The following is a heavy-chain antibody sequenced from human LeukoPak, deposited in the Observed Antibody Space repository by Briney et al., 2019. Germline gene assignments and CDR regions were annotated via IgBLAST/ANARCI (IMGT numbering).Heavy chain of an antibody. Sequence: GRSLRLSCAASGFTFSSYGMHWVRQAPGKGLEWVAVIWYDGSNKYYADSVKGRFTNSRDNSKNTLYLQMNSLRAEDTAVYYCARDPSPIAAAEYYFDYWGQGTLVTVSS. V-gene: IGHV3-33*01. CDR1: GFTFSSYG. D-gene: IGHD6-13*01. CDR2: IWYDGSNK. CDR3: ARDPSPIAAAEYYFDY. J-gene: IGHJ4*02.